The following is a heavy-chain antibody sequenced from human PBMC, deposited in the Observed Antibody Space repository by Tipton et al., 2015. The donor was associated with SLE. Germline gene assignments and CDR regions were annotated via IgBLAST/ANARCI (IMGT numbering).Heavy chain of an antibody. Sequence: SLRLSCAASGFTFSSYAMHWVRQAPGKGLEWVSYISSSGSTIYYADSVKGRFTISRDNAKNSLYLQMNSLRAEDTAVYYCARGQGYCTGGVCPGAFDIWGQGTMVTVSS. CDR3: ARGQGYCTGGVCPGAFDI. D-gene: IGHD2-8*02. CDR2: ISSSGSTI. V-gene: IGHV3-48*03. J-gene: IGHJ3*02. CDR1: GFTFSSYA.